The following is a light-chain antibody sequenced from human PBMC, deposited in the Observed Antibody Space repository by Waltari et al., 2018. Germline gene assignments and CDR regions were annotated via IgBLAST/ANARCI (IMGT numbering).Light chain of an antibody. CDR1: QSISTS. Sequence: DIQMTQSPSSLSASVGDRVTITCRASQSISTSVNWYQQKPGKAPRLLVYASSGLQSGVPSKFSGGGFGTNFTLTITSLEREDFATYYCQQSYDNPLTFGGGTRVEGK. CDR3: QQSYDNPLT. CDR2: ASS. J-gene: IGKJ4*01. V-gene: IGKV1-39*01.